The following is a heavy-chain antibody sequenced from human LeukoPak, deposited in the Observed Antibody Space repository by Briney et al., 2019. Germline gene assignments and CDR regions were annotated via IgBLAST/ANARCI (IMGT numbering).Heavy chain of an antibody. CDR3: ATDSPETAAFDY. CDR2: IVGSSRNI. D-gene: IGHD1-1*01. CDR1: GFSFSTYS. Sequence: GGSLRLSCTASGFSFSTYSMNWVRQAPGKGLECVSYIVGSSRNIYYADSVKGRFTISRDNAKNSLYLQMDSLRAEDTAVYHCATDSPETAAFDYWGQGTLVTVSS. J-gene: IGHJ4*02. V-gene: IGHV3-48*04.